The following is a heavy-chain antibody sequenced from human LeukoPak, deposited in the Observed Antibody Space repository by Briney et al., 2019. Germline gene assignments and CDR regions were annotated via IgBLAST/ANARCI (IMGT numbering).Heavy chain of an antibody. CDR3: ARAEGGGEVLGGGYYYYYYMDV. D-gene: IGHD1-26*01. V-gene: IGHV1-2*02. CDR2: INPNNGGS. J-gene: IGHJ6*03. Sequence: ASVKVSCKASGYTFTGYYMHWVRQAPGQGLEWMGWINPNNGGSNYAQKFQGRVTMTRDTSISTAYMELSRLRSDDTAVYYCARAEGGGEVLGGGYYYYYYMDVWGEGTTVTISS. CDR1: GYTFTGYY.